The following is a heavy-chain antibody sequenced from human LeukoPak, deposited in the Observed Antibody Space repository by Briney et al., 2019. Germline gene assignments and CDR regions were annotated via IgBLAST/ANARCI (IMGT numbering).Heavy chain of an antibody. Sequence: GRSLRLSCAASGFTFSSYGMHWVRQAPGKGLEWVAFIRYDGSNKYYADSVKGRFTISRDNSKNTLYLQMNSLRAEDTAVYYCAKGGPAYYDFWSGYPDYWGQGTLVTVSS. CDR1: GFTFSSYG. V-gene: IGHV3-30*02. CDR3: AKGGPAYYDFWSGYPDY. CDR2: IRYDGSNK. D-gene: IGHD3-3*01. J-gene: IGHJ4*02.